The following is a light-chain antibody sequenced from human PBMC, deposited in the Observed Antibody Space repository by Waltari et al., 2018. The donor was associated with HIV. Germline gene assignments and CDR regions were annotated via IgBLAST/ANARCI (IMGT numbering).Light chain of an antibody. CDR2: WAS. CDR1: QSVLYSSNSKNY. V-gene: IGKV4-1*01. CDR3: QQYFNTPYT. Sequence: DIVMTQSPDPLAVSLGERATINCKSNQSVLYSSNSKNYLAWYQHKPGQPPKLLFYWASTRESGVPDRFSGSGSGTDFTLTISSLQAEDVAEYYCQQYFNTPYTFGQGTKLEIK. J-gene: IGKJ2*01.